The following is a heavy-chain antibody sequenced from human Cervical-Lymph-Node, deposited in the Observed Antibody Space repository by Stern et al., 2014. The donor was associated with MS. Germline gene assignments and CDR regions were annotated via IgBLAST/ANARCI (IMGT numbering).Heavy chain of an antibody. J-gene: IGHJ4*01. CDR2: IWSDGGNK. D-gene: IGHD3-22*01. CDR1: GLTFSSYG. Sequence: VQLVESGGGVVQHGRSLRLSCEVSGLTFSSYGMHWVRQAPGKGLEWVAVIWSDGGNKYYADSVKGRFTVSRDNPKNTLYLDMNSLRAEDTAVYYCVTAYHYDSTGHYTDYWGQGTLVTVSS. CDR3: VTAYHYDSTGHYTDY. V-gene: IGHV3-33*01.